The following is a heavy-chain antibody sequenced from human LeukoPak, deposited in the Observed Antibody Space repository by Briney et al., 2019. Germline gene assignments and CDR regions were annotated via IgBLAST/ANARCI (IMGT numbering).Heavy chain of an antibody. V-gene: IGHV4-39*01. J-gene: IGHJ5*02. D-gene: IGHD3-16*02. CDR2: VYYSGST. Sequence: PSETLSLTCTVSGGSLSSSSFYWGWIRQPPGTGLQWIGSVYYSGSTYYNPSLESRVTISVDTSKNQFSLKLSSVTAADTAVFYCARGRYTSSLYEWFDPWGQGILVTVSS. CDR3: ARGRYTSSLYEWFDP. CDR1: GGSLSSSSFY.